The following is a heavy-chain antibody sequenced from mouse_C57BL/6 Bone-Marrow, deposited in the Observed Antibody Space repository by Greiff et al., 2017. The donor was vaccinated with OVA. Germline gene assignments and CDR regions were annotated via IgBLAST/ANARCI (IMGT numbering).Heavy chain of an antibody. V-gene: IGHV1-82*01. CDR3: ARQGDDSPYYFDY. Sequence: VQLQQSGPELVKPGASVKLSCKASGYAFSSSWMNWVKQRPGKGLEWIGRIYPGDGDTNYNGKFKGKATLTADKSSSTAYMQLSSLTSEDSAVYCGARQGDDSPYYFDYWGQGTTLTVSS. CDR2: IYPGDGDT. J-gene: IGHJ2*01. D-gene: IGHD2-12*01. CDR1: GYAFSSSW.